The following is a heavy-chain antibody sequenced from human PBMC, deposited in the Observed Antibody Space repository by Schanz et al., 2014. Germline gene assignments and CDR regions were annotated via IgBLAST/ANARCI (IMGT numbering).Heavy chain of an antibody. D-gene: IGHD3-10*01. CDR1: GFTFSSYG. Sequence: LVESGGGVVQPGRSLRLSCAASGFTFSSYGMHWVRQVPGKGLEWVSGISWNSGNIAYADSVKGRFTISRDNAKGSVYLQMNSLRAEDTAVYYCARGHYGLDVWGPGTSVTVSS. V-gene: IGHV3-9*01. J-gene: IGHJ6*02. CDR2: ISWNSGNI. CDR3: ARGHYGLDV.